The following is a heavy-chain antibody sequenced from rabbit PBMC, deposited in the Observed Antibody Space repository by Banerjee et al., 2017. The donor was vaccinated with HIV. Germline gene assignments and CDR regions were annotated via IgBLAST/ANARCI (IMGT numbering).Heavy chain of an antibody. CDR1: GFSFSSSYW. CDR2: IYTGSGGST. V-gene: IGHV1S45*01. CDR3: ARDGTAGDAGYGRDNL. D-gene: IGHD4-2*01. Sequence: QEQLEESGGDLVKPEGSLTLTCTASGFSFSSSYWICWVRQAPGKGLEWIACIYTGSGGSTYYASWAKGRFTISKTSSTTVTLQMTSLTAADTATYFCARDGTAGDAGYGRDNLWGPGTLVTVS. J-gene: IGHJ4*01.